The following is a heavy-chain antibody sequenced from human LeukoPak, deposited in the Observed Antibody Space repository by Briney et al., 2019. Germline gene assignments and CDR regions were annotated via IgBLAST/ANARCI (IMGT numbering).Heavy chain of an antibody. V-gene: IGHV4-34*01. D-gene: IGHD3-9*01. CDR1: GGSFSGYY. CDR3: ARHQYYDILTGYYNRAIDY. J-gene: IGHJ4*02. Sequence: SETLSLTCAVYGGSFSGYYWSWIRQPPGKGLEWIGEINHSGSTNYNPSLKSRVTISVDTSKNQFSLKLSSVTAADTAVYYCARHQYYDILTGYYNRAIDYWGQGTLVTVSS. CDR2: INHSGST.